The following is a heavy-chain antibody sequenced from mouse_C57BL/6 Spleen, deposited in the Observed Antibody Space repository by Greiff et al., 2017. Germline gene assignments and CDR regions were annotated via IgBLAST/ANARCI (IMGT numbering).Heavy chain of an antibody. CDR3: ARGGDSNFWYFDG. Sequence: VKLQQPGAELVRPGTSVKLSCKASGYTFTSYWMHWVKQRPGQGLEWIGVIDPSDSYTNYNQKFKGKATLTVDTSSSTAYMQLSSLTSEDSAVYYCARGGDSNFWYFDGWGTGTTVTVSS. CDR1: GYTFTSYW. J-gene: IGHJ1*03. D-gene: IGHD2-5*01. V-gene: IGHV1-59*01. CDR2: IDPSDSYT.